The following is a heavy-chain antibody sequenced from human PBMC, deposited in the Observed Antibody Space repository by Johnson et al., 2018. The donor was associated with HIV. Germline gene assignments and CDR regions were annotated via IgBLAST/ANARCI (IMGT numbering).Heavy chain of an antibody. V-gene: IGHV3-30*04. Sequence: QVQLVESGGGVVQPGRSLRLACVASGFTFNRYGLHWVRQAPGKGLEWVATTSFDERGKHYTDSVKGRFTISRDNSKNALYLQLNSLRPEDTAGYYCAGDGAIAGAATEALDLWGQGTMVIVSS. CDR2: TSFDERGK. D-gene: IGHD1-26*01. J-gene: IGHJ3*01. CDR3: AGDGAIAGAATEALDL. CDR1: GFTFNRYG.